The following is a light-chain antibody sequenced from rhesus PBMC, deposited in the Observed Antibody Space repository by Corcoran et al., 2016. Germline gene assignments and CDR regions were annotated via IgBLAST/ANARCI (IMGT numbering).Light chain of an antibody. J-gene: IGLJ1*01. CDR3: QVWDNTNKRYI. CDR2: YGG. CDR1: IFGHSN. V-gene: IGLV3-36*02. Sequence: SDMPQPPSVSVPPGQTARIACRGDIFGHSNAYWYQQKPPQDPVLVISYGGDRPLGIPERLSASKYVDTAPLTSSGVEAVDEVYYYGQVWDNTNKRYIFGAGTRLTAL.